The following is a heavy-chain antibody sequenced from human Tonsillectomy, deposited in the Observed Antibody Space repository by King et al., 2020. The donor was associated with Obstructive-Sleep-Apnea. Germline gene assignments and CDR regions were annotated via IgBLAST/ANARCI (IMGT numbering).Heavy chain of an antibody. D-gene: IGHD2-21*02. Sequence: QLQESGPGLVKPSQTLSLTCNVSGGSITSGSHYWSWIRQHPGKGLEWVGDIYFMGGTYHNPSLKSRVTISIDTSKNQFSLKLTSVTAADTAVYYCARDSCGGDCYPFGDAFDIWGQGTMVTVSS. V-gene: IGHV4-31*03. CDR3: ARDSCGGDCYPFGDAFDI. CDR2: IYFMGGT. J-gene: IGHJ3*02. CDR1: GGSITSGSHY.